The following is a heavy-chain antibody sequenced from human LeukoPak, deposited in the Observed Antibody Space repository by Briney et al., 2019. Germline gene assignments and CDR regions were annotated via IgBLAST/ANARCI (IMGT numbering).Heavy chain of an antibody. CDR2: ITSGENT. CDR1: GFTFSNYA. J-gene: IGHJ4*02. V-gene: IGHV3-23*01. D-gene: IGHD5-12*01. CDR3: ARDSGWLRFHY. Sequence: GGSLRLSCAASGFTFSNYAMNWVRQAPGKGLEWVSTITSGENTYYADSVKGRFTISRDNSKNTLYLQMNSLRAEDTAVYYCARDSGWLRFHYWGQGTLVTVSS.